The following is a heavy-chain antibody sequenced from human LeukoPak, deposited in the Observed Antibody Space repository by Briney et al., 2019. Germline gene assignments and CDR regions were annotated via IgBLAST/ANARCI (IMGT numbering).Heavy chain of an antibody. V-gene: IGHV3-73*01. J-gene: IGHJ5*02. D-gene: IGHD6-13*01. CDR1: GLTFSGSD. Sequence: GGSLKLSCAASGLTFSGSDMHWVRQASGKGLEWVGRIRSKANGYAPAFAASVKGRFTISRDESKNTVYLQMNSLKTEDTAVYYCTPHMTAAGIRRGWFDPWGQGTLVTVSS. CDR3: TPHMTAAGIRRGWFDP. CDR2: IRSKANGYAP.